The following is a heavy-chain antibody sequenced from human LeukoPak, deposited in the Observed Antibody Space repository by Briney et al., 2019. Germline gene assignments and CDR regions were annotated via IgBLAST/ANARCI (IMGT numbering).Heavy chain of an antibody. CDR2: IGTAGDT. CDR3: ARGHMLTGYYNFAWFDP. D-gene: IGHD3-9*01. V-gene: IGHV3-13*01. Sequence: GGPLRLSCAASGFTFSSYDKHSVRQPTGKGLGRVPAIGTAGDTNYSDSVKGRFTISREGAKNSLYLQMNNLRAGDTAVYFCARGHMLTGYYNFAWFDPWGQGTLVTVSS. CDR1: GFTFSSYD. J-gene: IGHJ5*02.